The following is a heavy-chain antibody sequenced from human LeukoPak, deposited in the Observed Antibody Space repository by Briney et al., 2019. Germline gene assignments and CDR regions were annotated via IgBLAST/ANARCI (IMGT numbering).Heavy chain of an antibody. CDR3: ARVGGGDINWFDP. V-gene: IGHV1-18*01. D-gene: IGHD2-21*01. CDR2: ISTYSGNT. Sequence: ASVKVSCKASGYTFTNYGISWVRQAPGQGLEWMGWISTYSGNTNYAQKLQGRVTMTTDTSTSTAYMELSRLRSDDTAVYYCARVGGGDINWFDPWGQGTLVTVSS. CDR1: GYTFTNYG. J-gene: IGHJ5*02.